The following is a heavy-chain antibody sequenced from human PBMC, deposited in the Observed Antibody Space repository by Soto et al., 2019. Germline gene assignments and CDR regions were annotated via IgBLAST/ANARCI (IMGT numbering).Heavy chain of an antibody. J-gene: IGHJ4*02. CDR2: IIPMLRMA. CDR3: ATNYGSGSTHFDH. V-gene: IGHV1-69*02. CDR1: AGTFDSYT. D-gene: IGHD3-10*01. Sequence: QVQLVQSGAEVKKPGSSVKVSCSASAGTFDSYTISWVRQVPGQGLEWMGRIIPMLRMANFAQNFQGRVTMNEDESTSTAYMVLSSLRSEDTAVYFCATNYGSGSTHFDHWGQGTPVTVTS.